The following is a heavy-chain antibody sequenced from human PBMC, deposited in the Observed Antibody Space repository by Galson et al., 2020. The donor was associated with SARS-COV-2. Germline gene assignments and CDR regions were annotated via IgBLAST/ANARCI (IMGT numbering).Heavy chain of an antibody. D-gene: IGHD3-10*01. Sequence: SATLSLTCAVYGGPLSGFSWSWIRQSPGKRLEWNGEINLSGSTKYNPSLKSRVSISIDTSKNHFSLNLSSVTAADTAVFYCARGPAGAPQYFDSLGQGTLVTVSS. V-gene: IGHV4-34*01. CDR2: INLSGST. CDR1: GGPLSGFS. CDR3: ARGPAGAPQYFDS. J-gene: IGHJ4*02.